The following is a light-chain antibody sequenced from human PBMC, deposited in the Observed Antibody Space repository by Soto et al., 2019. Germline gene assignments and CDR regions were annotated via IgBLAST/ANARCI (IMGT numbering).Light chain of an antibody. V-gene: IGLV1-40*01. CDR1: SSNIGAGCE. CDR3: ATWDDRLNGYV. J-gene: IGLJ1*01. Sequence: QSALTQPPSVSGAPGQRVTISCTGCSSNIGAGCEVHWYQHLPGKAPKLLIYGNTNRPSGVPDRFSGSKSGTSASLAITGLQAEDEADYYCATWDDRLNGYVFGSGTKLTVL. CDR2: GNT.